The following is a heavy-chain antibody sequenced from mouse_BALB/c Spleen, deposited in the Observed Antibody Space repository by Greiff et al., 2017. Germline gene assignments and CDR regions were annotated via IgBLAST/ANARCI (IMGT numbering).Heavy chain of an antibody. J-gene: IGHJ3*01. Sequence: VQLQQSGAELARPGASVKMSCKASGYTFTSYTMHWVKQRPGQCLEWIGYINPSSGYTNYNQKFKDKATLTADKSSSTAYMQLSSLTSEDSAVYYCASPDYYGNSWFAYWGQGTLVTVSA. CDR3: ASPDYYGNSWFAY. CDR2: INPSSGYT. V-gene: IGHV1-4*01. CDR1: GYTFTSYT. D-gene: IGHD2-1*01.